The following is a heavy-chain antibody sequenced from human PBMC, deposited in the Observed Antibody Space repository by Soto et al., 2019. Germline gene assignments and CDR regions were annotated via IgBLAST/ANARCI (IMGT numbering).Heavy chain of an antibody. CDR1: GFTFSEAW. CDR3: NGGIYFDS. V-gene: IGHV3-15*01. CDR2: VKITAHGEST. D-gene: IGHD3-16*01. J-gene: IGHJ4*02. Sequence: EVRLGEFGGGLVRPGESLRLACVASGFTFSEAWMMWVRQPPGKGLEWIGLVKITAHGESTDYAAAVKGRFTISRDDSKNTVYLQMNSLRAEDTAIYYCNGGIYFDSWGQGTLVTVSS.